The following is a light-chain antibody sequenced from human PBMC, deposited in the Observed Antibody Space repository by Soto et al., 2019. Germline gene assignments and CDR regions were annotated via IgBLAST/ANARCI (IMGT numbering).Light chain of an antibody. V-gene: IGLV2-14*01. CDR3: SSYTSTSSYV. CDR1: SSDIGDYNY. J-gene: IGLJ1*01. Sequence: QSVLTQPASVSGSPGQSITISCTGTSSDIGDYNYVSWYQQHPGKAPKLMIYEVSNRPSGISNRFSGSKSGNTASLTISGLQADDEADYYCSSYTSTSSYVFGTGTKLTAL. CDR2: EVS.